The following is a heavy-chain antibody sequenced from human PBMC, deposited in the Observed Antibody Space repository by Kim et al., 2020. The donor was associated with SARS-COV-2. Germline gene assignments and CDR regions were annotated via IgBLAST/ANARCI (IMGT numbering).Heavy chain of an antibody. CDR1: GYSISRGYS. D-gene: IGHD4-17*01. CDR2: FFHGGNT. CDR3: AGDYGATPNYFYF. V-gene: IGHV4-38-2*02. Sequence: SETLSLTCSVSGYSISRGYSWGWIRQPPGKGLEWIGSFFHGGNTDYNPSLKNRATVSVDTSKNQFSLRLTSVTATDTALYFCAGDYGATPNYFYFWGHG. J-gene: IGHJ4*01.